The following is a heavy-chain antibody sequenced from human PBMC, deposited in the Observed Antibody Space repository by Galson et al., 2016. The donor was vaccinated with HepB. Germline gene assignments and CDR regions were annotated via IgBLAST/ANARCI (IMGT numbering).Heavy chain of an antibody. CDR3: VRRIGGTFYLWFDP. CDR2: VHPGNSQT. CDR1: GYTFTNYW. J-gene: IGHJ5*02. Sequence: QSGAEVKKPGESLSISCNASGYTFTNYWIGWVRQMPGKGLEWMGVVHPGNSQTIYSPSFQGQVTISADKSVNTAYLQWNTLKASDSGMYYCVRRIGGTFYLWFDPWGQGTLVTVSS. D-gene: IGHD2/OR15-2a*01. V-gene: IGHV5-51*01.